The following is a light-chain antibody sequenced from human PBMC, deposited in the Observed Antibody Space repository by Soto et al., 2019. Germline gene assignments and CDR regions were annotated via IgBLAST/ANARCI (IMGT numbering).Light chain of an antibody. CDR1: ENVGTN. J-gene: IGKJ4*01. Sequence: IVLTQSPATLSVSPGERVTLSCRASENVGTNLAWYQQRPGQPPRLLIYGSSTRATGISATFSGSGSRTEFTLTISSLQAEDSAVYYCQQYNKWGLSFGGGTRVEIK. V-gene: IGKV3D-15*01. CDR2: GSS. CDR3: QQYNKWGLS.